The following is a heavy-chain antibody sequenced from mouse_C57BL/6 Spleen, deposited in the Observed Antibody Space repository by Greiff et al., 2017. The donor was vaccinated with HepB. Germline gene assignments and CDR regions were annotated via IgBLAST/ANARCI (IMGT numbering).Heavy chain of an antibody. Sequence: DVHLVESGPGLVKPSQSLSLTCSVTGYSITSGYYWNWIRQFPGNKLEWMGYISYDGSNNYNPSLKNRISITRDTSKNPFFLKLNSLTTEDTATYYCARSGYGILFAYWGQGTLVTVSA. CDR3: ARSGYGILFAY. J-gene: IGHJ3*01. CDR1: GYSITSGYY. CDR2: ISYDGSN. V-gene: IGHV3-6*01. D-gene: IGHD2-10*02.